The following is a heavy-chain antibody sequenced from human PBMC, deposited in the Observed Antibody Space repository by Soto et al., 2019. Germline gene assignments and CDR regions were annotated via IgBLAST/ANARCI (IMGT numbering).Heavy chain of an antibody. CDR3: ARRGYSSSWYYYYYYGMHV. V-gene: IGHV1-8*01. D-gene: IGHD6-13*01. CDR1: GYTFTSYD. Sequence: ASVKVSCKASGYTFTSYDINWVRQATGQGLEWMGWMNPNSGNTGYAQKFQGRVTMTRNTSISTAYMELSSLRSEDTAVYYCARRGYSSSWYYYYYYGMHVWGQGTTVTVSS. J-gene: IGHJ6*02. CDR2: MNPNSGNT.